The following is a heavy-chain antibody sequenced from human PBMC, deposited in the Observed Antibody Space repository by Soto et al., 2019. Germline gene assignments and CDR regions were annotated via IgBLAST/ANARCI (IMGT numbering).Heavy chain of an antibody. Sequence: SETLSLTFTVSGGSVSSGSYYWSWIRQPPGKGLEWIGYIYYSGSTNYNPSLKSRVTISVDTSKNQFSLKLSSVTAADTAVYYCAGSYSYGNNWFDPWGQGTLVTVSS. D-gene: IGHD5-18*01. CDR2: IYYSGST. J-gene: IGHJ5*02. V-gene: IGHV4-61*01. CDR1: GGSVSSGSYY. CDR3: AGSYSYGNNWFDP.